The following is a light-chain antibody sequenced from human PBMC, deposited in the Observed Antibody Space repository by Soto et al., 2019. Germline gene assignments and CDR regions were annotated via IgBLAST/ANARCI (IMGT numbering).Light chain of an antibody. CDR1: QSVLSSSNNKNY. Sequence: DIVMTQSPDSLAVSLGERATINCKSSQSVLSSSNNKNYLAWYQQKPGQPPKLLIYWASTRESGVPDRFSGSGSGTDFSLTISSLQAEDVAVYSCQQYYSTPQTFGQGTKVELK. V-gene: IGKV4-1*01. CDR2: WAS. J-gene: IGKJ1*01. CDR3: QQYYSTPQT.